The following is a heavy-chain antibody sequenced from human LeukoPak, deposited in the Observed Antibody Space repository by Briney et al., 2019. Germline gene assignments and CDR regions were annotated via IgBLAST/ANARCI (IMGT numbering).Heavy chain of an antibody. V-gene: IGHV1-69*06. J-gene: IGHJ4*02. CDR2: IIPIFGTA. Sequence: ASVKVYCKASGGTFSSYAISWVRQAPGQGLEWMGEIIPIFGTANYAQNFQGRVTITADKSTSTAYMELSSLRSEDTAVYYCASQGTTDLPNVYWGQGTLVTVSS. CDR3: ASQGTTDLPNVY. CDR1: GGTFSSYA. D-gene: IGHD4-17*01.